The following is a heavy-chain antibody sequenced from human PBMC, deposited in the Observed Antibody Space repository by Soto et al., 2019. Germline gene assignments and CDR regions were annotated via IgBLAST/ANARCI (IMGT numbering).Heavy chain of an antibody. CDR1: GFTFSSYA. CDR2: ISGSGGST. D-gene: IGHD2-2*01. Sequence: TGGSLRLSCAASGFTFSSYAMSWVRQAPGKGLEWVSAISGSGGSTYYADSVKGRFTISRDNSKNTLYLQMNSLRAEDTAVYYCAKDPAEYDVVVPAAISPYWGQGTLVTVS. J-gene: IGHJ4*02. CDR3: AKDPAEYDVVVPAAISPY. V-gene: IGHV3-23*01.